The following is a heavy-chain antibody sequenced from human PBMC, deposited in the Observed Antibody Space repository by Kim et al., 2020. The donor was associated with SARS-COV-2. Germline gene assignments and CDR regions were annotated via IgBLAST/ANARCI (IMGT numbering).Heavy chain of an antibody. CDR1: GFTFSSYA. Sequence: GGSLRLSCAASGFTFSSYAMSWVRQAPGKGLEWVSAISGSGGSTYYADSVKGRFTISRDNSKNTLYLQMNSLRAEDTAVYYCAKDGMWSVRWLQRAVDYWGQGTLVTVSS. CDR2: ISGSGGST. CDR3: AKDGMWSVRWLQRAVDY. J-gene: IGHJ4*02. D-gene: IGHD5-12*01. V-gene: IGHV3-23*01.